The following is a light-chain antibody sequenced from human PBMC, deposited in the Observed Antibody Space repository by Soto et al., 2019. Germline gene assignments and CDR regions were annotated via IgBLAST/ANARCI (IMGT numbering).Light chain of an antibody. V-gene: IGKV3-20*01. CDR1: QSVSSSY. CDR2: GAY. Sequence: EIVLTQSPGTLSLSPGERATLSCRASQSVSSSYLAWYQQKPGQAPRLLIYGAYSRATGNPDRFSGSRSGTDFPLHISRLEPEDSAVYYCEQYGSSSIFTFGPGTKVDIK. CDR3: EQYGSSSIFT. J-gene: IGKJ3*01.